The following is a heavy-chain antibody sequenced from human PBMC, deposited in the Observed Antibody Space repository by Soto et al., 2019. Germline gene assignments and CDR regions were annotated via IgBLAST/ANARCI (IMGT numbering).Heavy chain of an antibody. J-gene: IGHJ4*02. CDR1: GFTFSDYY. D-gene: IGHD2-8*01. Sequence: GESLKISCAASGFTFSDYYMSWIRQAPGKGLEWVSYISSSGSTIYYADSVKGRFTISRDNAKNSLYLQMNSLRAEDTAVYYCARGQEKPDCTNGVCPPAAIDYWGQGTLVTVSS. CDR2: ISSSGSTI. V-gene: IGHV3-11*01. CDR3: ARGQEKPDCTNGVCPPAAIDY.